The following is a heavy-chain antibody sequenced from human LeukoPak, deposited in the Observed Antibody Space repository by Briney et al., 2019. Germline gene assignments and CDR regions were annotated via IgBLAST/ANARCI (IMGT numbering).Heavy chain of an antibody. CDR2: ISAYNGNT. CDR3: ARESYYYYYGMDV. Sequence: ASVKVSCKASGYTFTSYGISWVRQAPGQGLEWMGWISAYNGNTNYARKLQGRVTMTTDTSTSTAYMELRSLRSDDTAVYYCARESYYYYYGMDVWGQGTTVTVSS. CDR1: GYTFTSYG. J-gene: IGHJ6*02. V-gene: IGHV1-18*01.